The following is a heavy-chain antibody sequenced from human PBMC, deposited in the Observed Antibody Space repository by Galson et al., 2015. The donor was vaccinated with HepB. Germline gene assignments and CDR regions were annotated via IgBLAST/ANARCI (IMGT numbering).Heavy chain of an antibody. CDR3: AKGYGLFDC. D-gene: IGHD4-17*01. J-gene: IGHJ5*01. CDR2: ISGNGGST. Sequence: SLRLSCAVSGFTFNTHAMRWVRQAPGKGLEWVSTISGNGGSTYYADSVKGRFTISRDNSKNTLYLQMNSLRAEDTVIYYCAKGYGLFDCWGQGTLVTVSS. CDR1: GFTFNTHA. V-gene: IGHV3-23*01.